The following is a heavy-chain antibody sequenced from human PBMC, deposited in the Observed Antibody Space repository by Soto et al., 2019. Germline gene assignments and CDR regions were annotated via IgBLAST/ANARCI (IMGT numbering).Heavy chain of an antibody. Sequence: SETLSLTCTVSGGSISSGGYYWSWIRQHPGKGLEWIGYIYYSGSTYYNPSLKSRVTMSVDTSKNQFSLKLSSVTAADTAVYYCARVRSVAGNIDYWGQGTLVTVSS. J-gene: IGHJ4*02. D-gene: IGHD6-19*01. CDR1: GGSISSGGYY. CDR3: ARVRSVAGNIDY. CDR2: IYYSGST. V-gene: IGHV4-31*03.